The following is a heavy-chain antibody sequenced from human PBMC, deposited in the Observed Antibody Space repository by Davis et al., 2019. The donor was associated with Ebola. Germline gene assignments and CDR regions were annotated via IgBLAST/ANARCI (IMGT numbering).Heavy chain of an antibody. CDR3: ARVFWYDTYIDY. CDR2: ISYDGSNK. Sequence: GESLKISCAASGFTFSSYAMHWVRQAPGKGLEWVAVISYDGSNKYYADSVKGRFTISRDNSKNTLYLQMNSLRAEDTAVYYCARVFWYDTYIDYWGQGTLVTVSS. D-gene: IGHD3-22*01. V-gene: IGHV3-30-3*01. CDR1: GFTFSSYA. J-gene: IGHJ4*02.